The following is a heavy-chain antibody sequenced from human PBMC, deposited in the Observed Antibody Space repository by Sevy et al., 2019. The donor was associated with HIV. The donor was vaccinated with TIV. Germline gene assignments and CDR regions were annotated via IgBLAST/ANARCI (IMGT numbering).Heavy chain of an antibody. J-gene: IGHJ5*02. CDR1: GGSISSYY. CDR3: ARVPGSSKAFFDP. V-gene: IGHV4-59*01. Sequence: SDTLSLTCTVSGGSISSYYWSWIRQPPGKGLEWIGYIYYSGSTNYNPSLKSRVTISVDTSKNQFSLKLSSVTAADTAVYYCARVPGSSKAFFDPWGQGTLVTVSS. D-gene: IGHD3-10*01. CDR2: IYYSGST.